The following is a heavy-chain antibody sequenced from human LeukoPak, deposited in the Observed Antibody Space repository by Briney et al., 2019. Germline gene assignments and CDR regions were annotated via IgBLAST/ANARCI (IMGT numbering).Heavy chain of an antibody. CDR3: ARDPATEVNLPYYFDF. CDR1: GVSFSVYH. V-gene: IGHV4-34*01. D-gene: IGHD4-23*01. CDR2: INDRGQT. J-gene: IGHJ4*02. Sequence: PSETLSLTCAVYGVSFSVYHWNWIRQSPEKGLEWIGEINDRGQTNYNPSPRSRVTISVDTSKTRFCLRLTSVTAADTAVYYCARDPATEVNLPYYFDFWGQGTLVAVSS.